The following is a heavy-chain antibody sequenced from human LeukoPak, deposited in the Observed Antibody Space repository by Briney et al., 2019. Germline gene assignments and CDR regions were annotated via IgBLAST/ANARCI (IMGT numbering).Heavy chain of an antibody. V-gene: IGHV3-21*01. J-gene: IGHJ3*02. Sequence: GGSLRLSCAASGFTFSSYTMNWVRQAPGKGLEWVSSISSSSGYIYYADSVKGRFTISRDNAKNSLYLQMNSLRAEDTAVYYCARDSGTNDAFDIWGQGTMVTVSS. D-gene: IGHD1-26*01. CDR1: GFTFSSYT. CDR3: ARDSGTNDAFDI. CDR2: ISSSSGYI.